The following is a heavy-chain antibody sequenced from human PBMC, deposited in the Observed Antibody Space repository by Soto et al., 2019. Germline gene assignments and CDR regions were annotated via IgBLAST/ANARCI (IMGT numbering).Heavy chain of an antibody. V-gene: IGHV3-73*01. CDR2: IRSKANSYAT. CDR3: TRLGLYSGYDWDYYYYGMDV. CDR1: GFTFSGSA. Sequence: GGSLRLSCAASGFTFSGSAMHWVCQASGKGLEWVGRIRSKANSYATAYAASVKGRFTISRDDSKNTAYLQMNSLKTEDTAVYYCTRLGLYSGYDWDYYYYGMDVWGQGTTVTVSS. J-gene: IGHJ6*02. D-gene: IGHD5-12*01.